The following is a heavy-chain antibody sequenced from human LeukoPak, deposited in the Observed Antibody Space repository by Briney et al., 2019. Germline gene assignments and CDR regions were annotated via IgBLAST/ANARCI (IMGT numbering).Heavy chain of an antibody. CDR3: SKTQTTLSEWLYYREDY. Sequence: GGSLRLSCAASGFTFSKYAMSWIRQAPGKGLEWVSAISGSGANTYYADSVKGRFTISRDNSKNTLYVQMISLRAEDTALYYCSKTQTTLSEWLYYREDYWGQGTLVIDSS. CDR1: GFTFSKYA. CDR2: ISGSGANT. D-gene: IGHD3-3*02. V-gene: IGHV3-23*01. J-gene: IGHJ4*02.